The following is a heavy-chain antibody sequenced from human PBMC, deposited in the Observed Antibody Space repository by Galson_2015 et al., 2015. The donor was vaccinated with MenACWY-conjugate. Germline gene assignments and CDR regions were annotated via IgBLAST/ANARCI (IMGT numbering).Heavy chain of an antibody. CDR2: TYYRSKWYS. CDR3: ARESGRVFQY. Sequence: CAISGDSVSSNSAAWNWIRQSPSRGLEWLGRTYYRSKWYSDYAASVKSRIAINVGTSKSQFSLHLNSVTPEDTAVYYCARESGRVFQYWGQGTLVAVSS. J-gene: IGHJ4*02. V-gene: IGHV6-1*01. CDR1: GDSVSSNSAA.